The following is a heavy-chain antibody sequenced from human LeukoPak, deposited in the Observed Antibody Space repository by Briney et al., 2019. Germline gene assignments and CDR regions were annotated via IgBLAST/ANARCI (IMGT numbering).Heavy chain of an antibody. CDR2: IKEDGSEN. D-gene: IGHD1-1*01. CDR1: GFTFSRYW. V-gene: IGHV3-7*01. Sequence: GGSLRLSCAASGFTFSRYWMTWVRQAPGKGLEWVANIKEDGSENSYVESVKGRFTISRDNAKNSLYLQLNSLRDEDTAVYFCARQRYSDYWGQGTLVTVSS. CDR3: ARQRYSDY. J-gene: IGHJ4*02.